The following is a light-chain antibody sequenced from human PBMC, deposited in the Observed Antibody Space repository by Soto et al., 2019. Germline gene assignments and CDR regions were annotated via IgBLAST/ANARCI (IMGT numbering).Light chain of an antibody. CDR1: QSISGY. CDR2: VAS. J-gene: IGKJ3*01. CDR3: QEGYSTLYT. Sequence: DIQLTQSPSSLSASVGDRVTMTCRASQSISGYLNWYQHKSGKAPKLLIYVASNLQSGVPSRFSGSESGTDFTLTISSLQPEDFATYYCQEGYSTLYTFGPGTKVDIK. V-gene: IGKV1-39*01.